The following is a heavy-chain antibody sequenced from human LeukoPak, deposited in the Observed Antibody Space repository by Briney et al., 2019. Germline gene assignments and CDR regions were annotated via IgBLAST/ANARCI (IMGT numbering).Heavy chain of an antibody. D-gene: IGHD3-22*01. J-gene: IGHJ4*02. CDR3: AREPAEYYYDSSTGGNY. CDR2: TLYRSKWYN. CDR1: GDSVSSNSAA. Sequence: SQTLSLTCAISGDSVSSNSAAWNSIRQSPSRGLEWLGRTLYRSKWYNDYAVSVKSPITINPDTSKNQFSLQLNSVTPEDTAVYYCAREPAEYYYDSSTGGNYWGQGTLVTVSS. V-gene: IGHV6-1*01.